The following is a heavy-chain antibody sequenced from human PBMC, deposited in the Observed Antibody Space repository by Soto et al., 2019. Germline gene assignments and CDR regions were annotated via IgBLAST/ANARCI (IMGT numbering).Heavy chain of an antibody. CDR3: ARAGYTYCTPYYGMDV. J-gene: IGHJ6*04. CDR2: IDAGNGNT. Sequence: GASVKVSCKASGNTVTSYPTHWVRQAPGQRLEWMGWIDAGNGNTKYSQKFRGRVTFTTDTSASTAYMDLSSLRSEDTAVYYCARAGYTYCTPYYGMDVRGKGTTVTDSS. D-gene: IGHD5-18*01. CDR1: GNTVTSYP. V-gene: IGHV1-3*01.